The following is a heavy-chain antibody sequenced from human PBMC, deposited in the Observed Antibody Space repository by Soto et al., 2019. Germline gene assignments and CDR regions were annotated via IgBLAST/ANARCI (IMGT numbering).Heavy chain of an antibody. D-gene: IGHD6-13*01. J-gene: IGHJ4*02. CDR3: AHRWVSWYYFDY. Sequence: HITLKESGPTLVKPTQTLTLTCTFSGFSLSTSGVGVGWIRQPPGKALEWLALIYWDDDKRYSPSLKSRLTITKDTSKNPVVLTITNMDPVDTATYYCAHRWVSWYYFDYWGQGTLVTVSS. V-gene: IGHV2-5*02. CDR1: GFSLSTSGVG. CDR2: IYWDDDK.